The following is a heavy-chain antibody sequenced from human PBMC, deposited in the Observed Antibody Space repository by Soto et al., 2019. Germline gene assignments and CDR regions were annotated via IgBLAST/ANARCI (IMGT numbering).Heavy chain of an antibody. CDR1: GFTFTSSA. CDR3: AAGDFDWFLLT. Sequence: QMQLVQSVPEVKKPGTSVKVSCKASGFTFTSSAMKWVRQARGQRLEWIGWIVVGSGNTNYAQKFQERVTITRDMAKNTAYMDLSSLSSEDTAVYYCAAGDFDWFLLTWGEATLVSVSS. J-gene: IGHJ5*02. V-gene: IGHV1-58*02. CDR2: IVVGSGNT. D-gene: IGHD3-9*01.